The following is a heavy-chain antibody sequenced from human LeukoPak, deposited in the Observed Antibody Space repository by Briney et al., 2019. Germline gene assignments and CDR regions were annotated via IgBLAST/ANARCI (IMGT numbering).Heavy chain of an antibody. CDR2: INHSGST. J-gene: IGHJ5*02. CDR3: ARLRGTTIRGIWFDP. D-gene: IGHD1-7*01. Sequence: SETLSLTCAVYGGSFSGYYWSWIRQPPGKGLEWIGEINHSGSTNYNPSLKSRVTISVDTSKNQFSLKLSSVTAADTAVYYCARLRGTTIRGIWFDPWGQGTLVTVSS. CDR1: GGSFSGYY. V-gene: IGHV4-34*01.